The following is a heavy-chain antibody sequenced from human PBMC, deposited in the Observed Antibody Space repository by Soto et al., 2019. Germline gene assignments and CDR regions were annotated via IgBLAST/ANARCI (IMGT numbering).Heavy chain of an antibody. Sequence: SETLSLTCTVSGGSISSGGYYWSWIRQHPGKGLEWIGYIYYSGSTYYNPSLKSRVTISVDTSKNQFSLKLSSVTAADTAVYYCARSPTRRTNEAALDVWGQGTMVTVSS. CDR3: ARSPTRRTNEAALDV. CDR2: IYYSGST. J-gene: IGHJ3*01. D-gene: IGHD1-1*01. CDR1: GGSISSGGYY. V-gene: IGHV4-31*03.